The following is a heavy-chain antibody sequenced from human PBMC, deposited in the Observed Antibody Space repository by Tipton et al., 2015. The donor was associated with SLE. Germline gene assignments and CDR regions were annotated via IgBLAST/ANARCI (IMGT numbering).Heavy chain of an antibody. CDR2: ISHSGST. Sequence: LRLSCAVYGGSFSGYYWSWIRQPPGKGLEWIGEISHSGSTNYNPSLKSRVTISLDTSKNQFSLKLRSVTAADTAVYYCARRHYSGPFDSWGQGTLVTVSS. CDR3: ARRHYSGPFDS. J-gene: IGHJ4*02. CDR1: GGSFSGYY. V-gene: IGHV4-34*01. D-gene: IGHD5-12*01.